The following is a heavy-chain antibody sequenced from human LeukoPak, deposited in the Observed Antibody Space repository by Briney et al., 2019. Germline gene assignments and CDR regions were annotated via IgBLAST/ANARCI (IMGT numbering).Heavy chain of an antibody. CDR2: ITGSGDST. Sequence: PGGSLRLSCAASGFTFTSYAMSWVRQAPGKGLESVSTITGSGDSTYYTDSVKGRFTISRDNSKNTLYLQMNSLRAEDTAVYYCARGGDSSGSIRSAFDIWGQGTMVTVSS. CDR3: ARGGDSSGSIRSAFDI. CDR1: GFTFTSYA. J-gene: IGHJ3*02. V-gene: IGHV3-23*01. D-gene: IGHD3-22*01.